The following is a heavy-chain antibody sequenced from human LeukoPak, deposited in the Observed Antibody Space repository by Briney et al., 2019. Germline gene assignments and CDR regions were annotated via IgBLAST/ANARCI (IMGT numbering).Heavy chain of an antibody. J-gene: IGHJ4*02. V-gene: IGHV4-34*01. CDR1: GGSFSIYY. Sequence: SETLSLTCAVYGGSFSIYYWSWIRRYPGKGLERIGEIYQSGNTNYNPSLESRVTISVDTSKNQFSLKLTSVTAADTAVYYCARLCSGGSCTNDYWGQGTLVTVSS. D-gene: IGHD2-15*01. CDR3: ARLCSGGSCTNDY. CDR2: IYQSGNT.